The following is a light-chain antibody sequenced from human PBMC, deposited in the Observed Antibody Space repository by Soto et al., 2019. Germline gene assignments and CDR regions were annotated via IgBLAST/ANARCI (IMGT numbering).Light chain of an antibody. CDR3: QHYNNFPFT. V-gene: IGKV1-16*01. CDR2: AAS. CDR1: QDIGTY. J-gene: IGKJ3*01. Sequence: DIQMTQSPSSLSASVGDRVTITCRASQDIGTYLVWFQQKPGQAPKSLIYAASSLQSGVPSRFSGSGSGTDFTLTIAGLQPEDSATYFCQHYNNFPFTFGPGTKVDLK.